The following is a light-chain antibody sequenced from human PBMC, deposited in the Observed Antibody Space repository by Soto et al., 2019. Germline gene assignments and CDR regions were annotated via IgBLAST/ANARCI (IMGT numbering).Light chain of an antibody. CDR1: QSISTW. CDR2: KAS. CDR3: QQYKTYSRT. J-gene: IGKJ1*01. V-gene: IGKV1-5*03. Sequence: EIQMTQSPSTLSASVGDRVTITCRASQSISTWLAWYQQKPGKAPKVLIYKASSLESGVPSRFSGSGSGTEFTLTISSLQPDDFATYYCQQYKTYSRTFGQGTKVEIK.